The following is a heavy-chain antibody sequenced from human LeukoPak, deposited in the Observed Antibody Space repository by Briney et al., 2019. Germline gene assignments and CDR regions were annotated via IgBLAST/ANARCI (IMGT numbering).Heavy chain of an antibody. V-gene: IGHV4-59*01. CDR1: GGSISSYY. Sequence: SETLSLTCTVSGGSISSYYWNWIRQPPGKGLEWIGNIYYSGGTNYNPSFNSRVTISVDTSKNQFSLKLSSVTAADTALYYCARLLPSQSDAFDIWGQGTMVTVSS. J-gene: IGHJ3*02. CDR3: ARLLPSQSDAFDI. D-gene: IGHD2-15*01. CDR2: IYYSGGT.